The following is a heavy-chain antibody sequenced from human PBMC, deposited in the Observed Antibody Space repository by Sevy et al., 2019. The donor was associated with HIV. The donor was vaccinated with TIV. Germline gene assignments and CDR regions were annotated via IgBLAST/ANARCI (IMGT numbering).Heavy chain of an antibody. CDR3: ARNPGSYRFDY. V-gene: IGHV3-74*01. CDR1: GFTFSTYW. D-gene: IGHD1-26*01. J-gene: IGHJ4*02. Sequence: GGSLRPSCAASGFTFSTYWMHWVRQAPGKGLVWVSRISTDGSATSYADSVKGRFTISRDNAKNTLYLQMNSLRAEDTAVYYCARNPGSYRFDYWGQGTLVTVSS. CDR2: ISTDGSAT.